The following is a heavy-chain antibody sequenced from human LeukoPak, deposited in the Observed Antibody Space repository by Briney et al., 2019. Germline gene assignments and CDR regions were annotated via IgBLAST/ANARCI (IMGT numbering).Heavy chain of an antibody. CDR2: ISWNSNRT. D-gene: IGHD2-15*01. Sequence: PGGSLRPSCAASGFTFSSYDMHWVRQAPGKGLEWVSGISWNSNRTGYADSVKGRFTISRDNAKNSLYLQMSSLRAEDTALYYCTKRMGGYYGMDVWGQGTTVTVS. CDR1: GFTFSSYD. V-gene: IGHV3-9*01. J-gene: IGHJ6*02. CDR3: TKRMGGYYGMDV.